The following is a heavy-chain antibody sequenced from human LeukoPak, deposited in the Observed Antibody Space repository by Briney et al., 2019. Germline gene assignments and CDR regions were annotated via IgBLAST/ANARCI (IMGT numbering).Heavy chain of an antibody. CDR3: ATALYYYDSSGYYLDASDI. CDR1: GYSFTSYW. CDR2: IYPGDSDT. Sequence: GESLKISCKGSGYSFTSYWIGWVRQMPGKGLEWMGIIYPGDSDTRYSPSFQGQVTISADKSISTAYLQWSSLKASDTAMYYCATALYYYDSSGYYLDASDIWGQGTMVTVSS. D-gene: IGHD3-22*01. V-gene: IGHV5-51*01. J-gene: IGHJ3*02.